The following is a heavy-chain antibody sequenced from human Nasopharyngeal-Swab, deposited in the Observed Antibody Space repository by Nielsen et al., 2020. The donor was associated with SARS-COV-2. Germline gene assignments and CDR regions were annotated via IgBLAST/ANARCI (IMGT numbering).Heavy chain of an antibody. D-gene: IGHD3-3*01. V-gene: IGHV1-58*01. CDR1: GFTFTSSA. Sequence: SVKVSCKASGFTFTSSAVQWVRQARGQRLEWIGWIVVGSGNTNYAQKCQERVTITRDMSTSTAYMELSSLRSEDTAVYYCAAGVYYDFWSGYPPLDYWGQGTLVTVSS. CDR2: IVVGSGNT. CDR3: AAGVYYDFWSGYPPLDY. J-gene: IGHJ4*02.